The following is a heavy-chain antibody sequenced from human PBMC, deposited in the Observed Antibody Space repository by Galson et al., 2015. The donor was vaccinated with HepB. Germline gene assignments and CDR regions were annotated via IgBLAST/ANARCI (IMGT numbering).Heavy chain of an antibody. CDR2: ISSSSSTI. Sequence: SLRLSCAASGFTFSSYSMNWVRQAPGKGLEWVSYISSSSSTIYYADPVKGRFTISRDNAKNSLYLQMNSLRDEDTAVYYCARLYSGYDPPVYYYYYYGMDVWGQGTTVTVSS. J-gene: IGHJ6*02. V-gene: IGHV3-48*02. CDR3: ARLYSGYDPPVYYYYYYGMDV. D-gene: IGHD5-12*01. CDR1: GFTFSSYS.